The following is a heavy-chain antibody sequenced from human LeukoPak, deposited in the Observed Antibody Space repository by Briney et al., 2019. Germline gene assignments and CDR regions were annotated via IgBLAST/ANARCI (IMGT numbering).Heavy chain of an antibody. CDR2: IKQDGSEK. D-gene: IGHD6-13*01. V-gene: IGHV3-7*01. CDR1: GFTFSSYA. J-gene: IGHJ4*02. Sequence: GGSLRLSCAASGFTFSSYAMSWVRQAPGKGLEWVANIKQDGSEKYYVDSVKGRFTISRDNAKNSLYLQMNSLRAEDAAVYYCASDSSSWYAFDYWGQGTLVTVSS. CDR3: ASDSSSWYAFDY.